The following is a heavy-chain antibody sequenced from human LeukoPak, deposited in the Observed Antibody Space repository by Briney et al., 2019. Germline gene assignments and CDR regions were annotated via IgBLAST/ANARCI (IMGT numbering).Heavy chain of an antibody. CDR3: ARESSVVGRNIDY. Sequence: GGSLRLSCAVSGFTFSSYEMNWVRQAPGKGLEWVSSISSSSSYIYYADSVKGRFTISRDNAKNSLYLQMNSLRAEDTAVYYCARESSVVGRNIDYWGQGTLVTVSS. CDR2: ISSSSSYI. J-gene: IGHJ4*02. CDR1: GFTFSSYE. D-gene: IGHD1-26*01. V-gene: IGHV3-21*01.